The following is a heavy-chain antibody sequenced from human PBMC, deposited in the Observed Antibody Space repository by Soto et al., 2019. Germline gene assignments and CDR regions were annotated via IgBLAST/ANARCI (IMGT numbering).Heavy chain of an antibody. D-gene: IGHD2-8*01. J-gene: IGHJ3*02. Sequence: GGSLRLSCAASGFTFSSYWMHWVRQAPGKGLVWVSRINSDGSSTSYADSVKGRFTISRDNAKNTLYLQMNSLRAEDTAVYYCARDWCWKSPRGCDAFDIWGQGTMVTVSS. CDR1: GFTFSSYW. CDR3: ARDWCWKSPRGCDAFDI. V-gene: IGHV3-74*01. CDR2: INSDGSST.